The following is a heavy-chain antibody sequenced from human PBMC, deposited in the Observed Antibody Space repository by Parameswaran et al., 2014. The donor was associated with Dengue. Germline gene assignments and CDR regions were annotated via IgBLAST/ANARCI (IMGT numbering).Heavy chain of an antibody. CDR3: AKNPHNVLMVGAERYFDQ. CDR2: IGARYDST. Sequence: VRQAPGKGLEWVSGIGARYDSTYYADSVKGRFTISRDNSKNTLYLQMNSLRAEDTAVYYCAKNPHNVLMVGAERYFDQWGQGTLVTVSS. J-gene: IGHJ4*02. V-gene: IGHV3-23*01. D-gene: IGHD2-8*01.